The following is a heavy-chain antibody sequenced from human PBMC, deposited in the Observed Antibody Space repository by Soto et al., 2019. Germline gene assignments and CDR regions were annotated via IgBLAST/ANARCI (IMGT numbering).Heavy chain of an antibody. V-gene: IGHV3-30*18. CDR1: GFTFSSYG. Sequence: GGSLRLSCAASGFTFSSYGMHWVRQAPGKGLEWVAVISYDGTVRYYARSVKGRFTVSRDSSKNTLYLQMNSLRAEDTAVYYCAKRIGTAGIIDTWGRGTLVTVSS. D-gene: IGHD6-13*01. J-gene: IGHJ5*02. CDR2: ISYDGTVR. CDR3: AKRIGTAGIIDT.